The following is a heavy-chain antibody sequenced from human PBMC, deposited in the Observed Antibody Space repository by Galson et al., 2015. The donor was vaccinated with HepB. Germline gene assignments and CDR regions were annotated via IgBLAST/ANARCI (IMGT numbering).Heavy chain of an antibody. V-gene: IGHV4-59*01. CDR1: GASISSYY. D-gene: IGHD1-26*01. J-gene: IGHJ4*02. Sequence: ETLSLTCTVSGASISSYYWSWIRQPPGKGLEWIGYISYSGSANYNPSLKSRVTISVDTSKNQFSLKLRSVTAADTAVYYCARGVGATDFWGQGTVVTVSS. CDR2: ISYSGSA. CDR3: ARGVGATDF.